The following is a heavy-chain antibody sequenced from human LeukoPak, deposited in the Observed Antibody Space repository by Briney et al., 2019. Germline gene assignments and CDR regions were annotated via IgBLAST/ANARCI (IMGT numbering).Heavy chain of an antibody. CDR3: ASGTTYSRFDY. CDR1: GFTFSSYG. V-gene: IGHV3-33*01. CDR2: IWYDGSNK. Sequence: GGSLRLSCAASGFTFSSYGMHWVRQAPGKGLEWVAVIWYDGSNKYYADSVKGRFTISRDNSKNTLYLQMNNLRAEDTAVYYCASGTTYSRFDYWGQGTLVTVSS. D-gene: IGHD1-1*01. J-gene: IGHJ4*02.